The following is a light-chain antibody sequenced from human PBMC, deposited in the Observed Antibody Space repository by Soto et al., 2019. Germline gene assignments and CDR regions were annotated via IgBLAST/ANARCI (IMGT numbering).Light chain of an antibody. CDR2: WAS. Sequence: DIVMTQSPDSLAVSLGERATINCKSSQSVLYSSNNKNYLAWYQQKPGQPPKLLIYWASTRESGVPDRFSGSGSGTDFTLTISSLQAADVALYYCQQYYSTPRTFGQGTKVEIK. CDR3: QQYYSTPRT. J-gene: IGKJ1*01. CDR1: QSVLYSSNNKNY. V-gene: IGKV4-1*01.